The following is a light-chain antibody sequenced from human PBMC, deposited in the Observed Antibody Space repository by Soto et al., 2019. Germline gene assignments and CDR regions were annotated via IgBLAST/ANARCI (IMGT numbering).Light chain of an antibody. J-gene: IGKJ1*01. CDR2: GAH. V-gene: IGKV3-20*01. CDR1: QSIRSHY. CDR3: QQYGSSVT. Sequence: EIVLTHSPGTLSLSPPGRASLXWRASQSIRSHYLAWYQQKPGQAPRLLISGAHNRAPGIPDRFRGSESGTDFTLRISRLEPEDFAVYYCQQYGSSVTFGQGTKVDI.